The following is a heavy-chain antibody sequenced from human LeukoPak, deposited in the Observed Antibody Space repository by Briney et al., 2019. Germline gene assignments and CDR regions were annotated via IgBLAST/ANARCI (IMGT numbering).Heavy chain of an antibody. CDR2: INGSGGGT. J-gene: IGHJ4*02. V-gene: IGHV3-23*01. CDR3: AKTTTGYSSGRYPGWPVDY. D-gene: IGHD6-19*01. CDR1: GFTFSSYA. Sequence: PGGSLRLSCAASGFTFSSYAVSWVRQAPGKGLEWVSTINGSGGGTYYADSVKGRFTISRDNSKNTVYLQMNSLSTEDTAVYYCAKTTTGYSSGRYPGWPVDYWGQGTLVTVSS.